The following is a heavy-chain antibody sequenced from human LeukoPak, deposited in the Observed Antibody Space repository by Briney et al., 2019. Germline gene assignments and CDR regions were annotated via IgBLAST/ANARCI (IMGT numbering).Heavy chain of an antibody. CDR1: GGSISSYY. CDR3: ARGRSVRGVVIRSWFDP. Sequence: SETLSLTCTVSGGSISSYYWSWIRQPPGKGLEWIGEINHSGSTNYNPSLKSRVTISVDTSKNQFSLKLSSVTAADTAVYYCARGRSVRGVVIRSWFDPWGQGTLVTVSS. V-gene: IGHV4-34*01. CDR2: INHSGST. D-gene: IGHD3-10*01. J-gene: IGHJ5*02.